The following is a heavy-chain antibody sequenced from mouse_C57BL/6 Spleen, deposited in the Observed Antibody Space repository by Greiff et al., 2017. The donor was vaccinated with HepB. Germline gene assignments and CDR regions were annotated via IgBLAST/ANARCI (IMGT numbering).Heavy chain of an antibody. CDR2: ISSGSSTI. V-gene: IGHV5-17*01. Sequence: EVKVVESGGGLVKPGGSLKLSCAASGFTFSDYGMHWVRQAPEKGLEWVAYISSGSSTIYYADTVKGRFTISRDNAKNTLFLQMTSRRSEDTATYYCARRGTTGYAMDYWGQGTSVTVSS. J-gene: IGHJ4*01. CDR1: GFTFSDYG. D-gene: IGHD2-14*01. CDR3: ARRGTTGYAMDY.